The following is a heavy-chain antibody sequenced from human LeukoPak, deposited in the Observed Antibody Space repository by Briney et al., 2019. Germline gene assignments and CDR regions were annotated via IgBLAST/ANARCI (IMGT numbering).Heavy chain of an antibody. J-gene: IGHJ3*01. CDR1: GYTFTSYD. V-gene: IGHV1-8*01. CDR2: MNPNSGNT. Sequence: ASVKVSCKASGYTFTSYDINWVRQATGQGLEWMGWMNPNSGNTGYAQKFQGRVTMTRNTSISTAYMELSSLRSEDTAVYYCAKDLLVVAAKSPPHPSVWGQGTMVTVSS. CDR3: AKDLLVVAAKSPPHPSV. D-gene: IGHD2-15*01.